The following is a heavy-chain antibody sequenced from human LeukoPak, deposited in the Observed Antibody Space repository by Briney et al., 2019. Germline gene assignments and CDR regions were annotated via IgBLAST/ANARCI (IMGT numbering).Heavy chain of an antibody. Sequence: GGSLRLSCAASGFTFSSYGMHWVRQAPGKGLEWVAVISYDGSNKYYADSVKGRFTISRDNSKNTLYLQMNSLRAEDTAVYYCAKDAKPRYFDPFIDYWGQGTLVIVSS. V-gene: IGHV3-30*18. J-gene: IGHJ4*02. CDR3: AKDAKPRYFDPFIDY. D-gene: IGHD3-9*01. CDR1: GFTFSSYG. CDR2: ISYDGSNK.